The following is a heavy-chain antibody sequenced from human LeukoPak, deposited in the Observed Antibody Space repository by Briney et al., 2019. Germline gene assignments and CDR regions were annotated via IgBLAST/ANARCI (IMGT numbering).Heavy chain of an antibody. CDR3: AKDRLLGSSTSCCFDY. CDR2: IRYDGSNK. V-gene: IGHV3-30*02. D-gene: IGHD2-2*01. Sequence: GGSLRLSCAASGFPFSEYNFHWVRQASGKGLEWVAFIRYDGSNKYYADSVKGRFTISRDNSKNTLYLQMNSLRAEDTAVYYCAKDRLLGSSTSCCFDYWGQGTLVTVSS. J-gene: IGHJ4*02. CDR1: GFPFSEYN.